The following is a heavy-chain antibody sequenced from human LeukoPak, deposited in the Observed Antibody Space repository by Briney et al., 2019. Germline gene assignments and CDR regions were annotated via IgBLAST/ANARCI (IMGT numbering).Heavy chain of an antibody. CDR2: ISGSGGTT. D-gene: IGHD3-9*01. CDR3: AKAPLRYFDPINWFDP. J-gene: IGHJ5*02. CDR1: GFTFSSYA. Sequence: GGSLRLSCAASGFTFSSYAMSWVRQAPGKGLEWVSGISGSGGTTYYADSVKGRFTISRDNSKNTLYLQMNSLRAEDTAVYYCAKAPLRYFDPINWFDPWGQGSLVTVPS. V-gene: IGHV3-23*01.